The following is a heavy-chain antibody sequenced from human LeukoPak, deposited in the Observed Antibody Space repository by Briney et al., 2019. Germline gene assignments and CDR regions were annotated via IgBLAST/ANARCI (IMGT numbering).Heavy chain of an antibody. D-gene: IGHD2-15*01. Sequence: PSETLSLTCTVSGGSISSSSYYWGWIRQPPGKGLEWIGSIYYSGSTYYNPSLKSRVTISVDTSKNQFSLKLSSVTAADTAVYYCARRYCSGGSCYLLGGGFDYWGQGTLVTVSS. CDR2: IYYSGST. CDR1: GGSISSSSYY. CDR3: ARRYCSGGSCYLLGGGFDY. J-gene: IGHJ4*02. V-gene: IGHV4-39*07.